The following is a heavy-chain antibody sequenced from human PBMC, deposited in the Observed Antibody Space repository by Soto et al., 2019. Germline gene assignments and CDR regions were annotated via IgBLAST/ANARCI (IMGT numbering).Heavy chain of an antibody. CDR2: VWYDGSNK. D-gene: IGHD6-6*01. CDR1: GFTFSSYG. Sequence: GGSLRLSCAAPGFTFSSYGMHWVRQAPGKGLEWVAVVWYDGSNKYYADSVKGRFTISRDNSKNTLYLQMNSLRAEDTAVYYCARVESGYSSPSYYYGMDVWGQGTTVTVSS. V-gene: IGHV3-33*01. J-gene: IGHJ6*02. CDR3: ARVESGYSSPSYYYGMDV.